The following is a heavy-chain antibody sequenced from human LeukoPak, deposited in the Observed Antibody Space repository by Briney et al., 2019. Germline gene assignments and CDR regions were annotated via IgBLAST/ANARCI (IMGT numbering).Heavy chain of an antibody. CDR3: ARDLSGAFDI. CDR2: IKPDGSDK. Sequence: GGSLRLSCAASGFTFGSSWMSWVRQAPGKGLEWVANIKPDGSDKYYAASMKGRFTISRDNAKNSLYLQMNSLRAEDTALYYCARDLSGAFDIWGQGAMATVSS. CDR1: GFTFGSSW. J-gene: IGHJ3*02. V-gene: IGHV3-7*03.